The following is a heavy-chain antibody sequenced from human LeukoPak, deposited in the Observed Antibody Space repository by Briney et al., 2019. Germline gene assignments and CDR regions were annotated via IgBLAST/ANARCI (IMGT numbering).Heavy chain of an antibody. V-gene: IGHV1-46*01. CDR3: AREDYGDYDFDY. CDR2: INPSGGST. CDR1: GYTFTSYY. D-gene: IGHD4-17*01. Sequence: GASAKVSCKASGYTFTSYYMHWVRQAPGQGLEWMGIINPSGGSTSYAQKFQGRVTMTRDTSTSTVYMELSSLRSEDTAVYYCAREDYGDYDFDYWGQGTLVTVSS. J-gene: IGHJ4*02.